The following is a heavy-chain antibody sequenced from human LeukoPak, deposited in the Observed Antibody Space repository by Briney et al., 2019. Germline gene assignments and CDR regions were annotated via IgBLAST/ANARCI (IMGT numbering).Heavy chain of an antibody. J-gene: IGHJ5*02. D-gene: IGHD3-22*01. CDR3: ARETTPNYYDSIAYQDWFDP. Sequence: ASVKVSCKASGYTFTSYYMHWVRQAPGQGLEWMGIINPSGGSTSYAQKFQGRVTMTRDTSTSTVYMELSSLRSEDTAVYYCARETTPNYYDSIAYQDWFDPWGQGTLPTVSS. CDR2: INPSGGST. CDR1: GYTFTSYY. V-gene: IGHV1-46*01.